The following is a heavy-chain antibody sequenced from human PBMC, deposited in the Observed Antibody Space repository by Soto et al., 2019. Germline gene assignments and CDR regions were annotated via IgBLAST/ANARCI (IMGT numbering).Heavy chain of an antibody. J-gene: IGHJ3*01. CDR1: GFAFNDFA. CDR2: ISGSGDKT. V-gene: IGHV3-23*01. D-gene: IGHD3-9*01. Sequence: EVHLLESGGDLVLPGGSLRLSCAASGFAFNDFAMNWVRQAPGKGPEWLSTISGSGDKTFHSDSVKGRFNISRDNSNNKIFLQMNRLRAEDTAIYYCAKGASHAPFEKWGRGTMVTVSS. CDR3: AKGASHAPFEK.